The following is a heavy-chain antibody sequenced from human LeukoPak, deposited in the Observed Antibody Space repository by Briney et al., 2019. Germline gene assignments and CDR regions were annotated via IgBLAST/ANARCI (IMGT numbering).Heavy chain of an antibody. CDR3: ARDLTGVVASHYFDY. J-gene: IGHJ4*02. CDR1: GYTFTSYY. CDR2: INPSGGST. V-gene: IGHV1-46*01. Sequence: GASVKVSCKASGYTFTSYYMHWVRQAPGQGLEWMGIINPSGGSTSYAQKFQGRVTMTGDTSTSTVYMELSSLRSEDTAVYYCARDLTGVVASHYFDYWGQGTLVTVSS. D-gene: IGHD3-22*01.